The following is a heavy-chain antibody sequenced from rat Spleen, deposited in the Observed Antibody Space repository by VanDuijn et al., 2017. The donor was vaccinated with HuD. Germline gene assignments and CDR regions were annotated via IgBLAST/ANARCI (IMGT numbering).Heavy chain of an antibody. Sequence: EVQLVESGGGLVQPGRSLKFSCAASGFTFSDYNMAWVRQAPRKGLEWVATIIYDGGRTYYRDSVKGRFTISRDDAKNTLYLQMDNLRSEDAATYYCARHGYSSYFDYWGQGVMVTVSS. J-gene: IGHJ2*01. CDR2: IIYDGGRT. D-gene: IGHD1-11*01. CDR1: GFTFSDYN. CDR3: ARHGYSSYFDY. V-gene: IGHV5S10*01.